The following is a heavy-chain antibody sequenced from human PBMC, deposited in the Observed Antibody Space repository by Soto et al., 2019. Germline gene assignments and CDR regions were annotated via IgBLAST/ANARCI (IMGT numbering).Heavy chain of an antibody. J-gene: IGHJ3*02. CDR1: GDSVSSGSYY. D-gene: IGHD5-18*01. Sequence: QVQLQESGPGLVKPSETLSLTCTVSGDSVSSGSYYWSWIRQPPGKGLEWIGYIYYSGSTNYNPSLKSRVTISVDTSKNQFSLKLSSVTAADTAVYYCARTLRAMNAFDIWGQGTMVTVSS. V-gene: IGHV4-61*01. CDR3: ARTLRAMNAFDI. CDR2: IYYSGST.